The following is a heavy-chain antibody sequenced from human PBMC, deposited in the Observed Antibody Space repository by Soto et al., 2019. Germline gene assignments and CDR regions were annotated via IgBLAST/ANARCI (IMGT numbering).Heavy chain of an antibody. D-gene: IGHD5-18*01. J-gene: IGHJ4*01. Sequence: ALRLSCAASVFTFGDYAMHWVRQGPGRGLEWVSGVSWTNISFGYADSVKGRFTISRDNAKNSLYLQMNSLRREDTAFYYCAKDRNTAMVTGDFDYWGHGTLVTVSS. V-gene: IGHV3-9*01. CDR1: VFTFGDYA. CDR2: VSWTNISF. CDR3: AKDRNTAMVTGDFDY.